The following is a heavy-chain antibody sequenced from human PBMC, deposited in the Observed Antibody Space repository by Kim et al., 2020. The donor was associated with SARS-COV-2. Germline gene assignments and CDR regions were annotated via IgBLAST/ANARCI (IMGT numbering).Heavy chain of an antibody. D-gene: IGHD3-16*01. CDR1: GFTFSRNG. V-gene: IGHV3-30*03. J-gene: IGHJ4*02. Sequence: GGSLRLSCAASGFTFSRNGMHWVRQAPGKGLDWVAVVSSNGGTTYYADSVKGRFTISRDNSKNTLSLQMNSLRNEDTAVYFCAREGDATKFSFDYWGQGTLVPVST. CDR3: AREGDATKFSFDY. CDR2: VSSNGGTT.